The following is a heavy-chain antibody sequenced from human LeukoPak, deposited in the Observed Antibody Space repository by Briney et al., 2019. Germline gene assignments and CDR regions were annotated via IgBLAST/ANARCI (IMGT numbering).Heavy chain of an antibody. V-gene: IGHV3-48*04. J-gene: IGHJ4*02. Sequence: GGSLRLSCAASGFTFSSYSMNWVRQAPGKGLEWVSYISSSSRTIYYADSVKGRFTISRDNAKNSLYLQMNSLRAEDTAVYYCARAAMVRGVTNFDYWGQGTLVTVSS. CDR1: GFTFSSYS. CDR3: ARAAMVRGVTNFDY. D-gene: IGHD3-10*01. CDR2: ISSSSRTI.